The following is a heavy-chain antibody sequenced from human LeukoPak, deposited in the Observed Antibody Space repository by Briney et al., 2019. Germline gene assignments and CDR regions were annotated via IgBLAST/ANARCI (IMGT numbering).Heavy chain of an antibody. CDR1: GFTFSSYA. V-gene: IGHV3-23*01. CDR2: ISAGGGST. D-gene: IGHD2-2*02. CDR3: ARGYCSSTSCYMSYYFYYMDV. Sequence: QAGGSLRLSCAASGFTFSSYAMSWVRQAPGKGLEWVSAISAGGGSTYYADSVKGRFTISRDNSKNTLYLQMNSLRAEDTAVYYCARGYCSSTSCYMSYYFYYMDVWGKGTTVTVSS. J-gene: IGHJ6*03.